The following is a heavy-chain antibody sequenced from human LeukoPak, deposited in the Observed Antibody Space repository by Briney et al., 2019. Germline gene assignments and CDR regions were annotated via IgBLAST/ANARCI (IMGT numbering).Heavy chain of an antibody. J-gene: IGHJ4*02. CDR2: ISGSGGST. D-gene: IGHD3-3*01. V-gene: IGHV3-23*01. CDR1: GFTFSSYA. Sequence: GGSLSLLCAASGFTFSSYAMIGVGHAPGKGLEWVSAISGSGGSTYYADSVKGRFTISRDNSKNTLYLQMNSLRAEDTAVYYCAKDLGDFWSGFDYWGQGTLVTVSS. CDR3: AKDLGDFWSGFDY.